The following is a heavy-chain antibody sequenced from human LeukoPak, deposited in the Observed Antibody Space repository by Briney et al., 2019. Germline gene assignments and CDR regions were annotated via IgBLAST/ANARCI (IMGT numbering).Heavy chain of an antibody. CDR3: ARTGYSSSWYSANWFDP. D-gene: IGHD6-13*01. Sequence: ASVKVSCKASGYTFTGYNMHWVRQAPGQGLEWMGWINPNSGGTNYAQKFQGRVTMTRDTSISTAYMELSRLRSDDTAVYYCARTGYSSSWYSANWFDPWGQGTLVTVSS. J-gene: IGHJ5*02. CDR1: GYTFTGYN. CDR2: INPNSGGT. V-gene: IGHV1-2*02.